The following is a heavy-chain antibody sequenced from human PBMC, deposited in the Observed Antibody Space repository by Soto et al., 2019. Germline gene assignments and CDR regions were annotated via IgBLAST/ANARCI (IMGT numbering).Heavy chain of an antibody. CDR2: ISGSGGST. D-gene: IGHD3-3*01. CDR1: GFTFSGYA. CDR3: ATHGLYYDWRSGRTNYHYAMEV. V-gene: IGHV3-23*01. J-gene: IGHJ6*02. Sequence: GGSLRLSCAASGFTFSGYAMSWVRQAPGKGLEWVSAISGSGGSTYYADSVKGRFTISRDNSKNTLYLQMNSLRAEDTAVYYCATHGLYYDWRSGRTNYHYAMEVWGQGTTVTVSS.